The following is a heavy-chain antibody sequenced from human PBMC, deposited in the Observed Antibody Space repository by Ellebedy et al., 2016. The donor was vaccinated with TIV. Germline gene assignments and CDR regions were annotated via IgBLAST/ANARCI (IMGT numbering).Heavy chain of an antibody. Sequence: QTLSLTCAISGDSVSSNSVAWNWIRQSPSRGLEWLGRTYYRSKWYNDYAASVKSRLTINPDTSKNQFSLQLNSVTPEDTAVYYCARMGYSSTLPYLDYWGQGTLVTVSS. D-gene: IGHD6-13*01. CDR2: TYYRSKWYN. J-gene: IGHJ4*02. V-gene: IGHV6-1*01. CDR3: ARMGYSSTLPYLDY. CDR1: GDSVSSNSVA.